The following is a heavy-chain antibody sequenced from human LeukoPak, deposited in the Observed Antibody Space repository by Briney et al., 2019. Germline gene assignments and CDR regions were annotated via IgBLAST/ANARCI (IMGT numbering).Heavy chain of an antibody. D-gene: IGHD3-10*01. Sequence: SETLSLTCTVSGGSISSYYWSWIRQPPGKGLEWIGYIYYSGSTNYNPSLKSRVTISVDTSKNQFSLKLSSVTAADTAVYYCARGGDYYGSGSYYNAGDYFDYWGQGTLVTVSS. J-gene: IGHJ4*02. V-gene: IGHV4-59*01. CDR1: GGSISSYY. CDR2: IYYSGST. CDR3: ARGGDYYGSGSYYNAGDYFDY.